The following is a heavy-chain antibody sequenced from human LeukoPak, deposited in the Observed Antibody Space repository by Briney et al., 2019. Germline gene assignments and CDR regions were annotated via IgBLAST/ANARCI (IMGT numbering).Heavy chain of an antibody. V-gene: IGHV4-34*01. CDR1: GGSISSGGYS. CDR2: INHSGST. J-gene: IGHJ4*02. CDR3: ARGRYYYDSSGYSPLRY. D-gene: IGHD3-22*01. Sequence: SETLSLTCAVSGGSISSGGYSWSWIRQPPGKGLEWIGEINHSGSTNYNPSLKSRVTISVDTSKNQFSLKLSSVTAADTAVYYCARGRYYYDSSGYSPLRYWGQGTLVTVSS.